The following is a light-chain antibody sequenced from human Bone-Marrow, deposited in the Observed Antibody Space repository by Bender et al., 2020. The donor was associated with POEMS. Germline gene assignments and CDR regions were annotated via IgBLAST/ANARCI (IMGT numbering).Light chain of an antibody. Sequence: SSELTQSHSVSVSPGQTARITCSGEALSKQYSYWYQKKPGQAPALVIFKDTERTSGIPERFSGSSSCTTVTLTIRGVRAEDEADYYCQSADSSGTTVLFGGGTKLSVL. CDR3: QSADSSGTTVL. CDR2: KDT. CDR1: ALSKQY. J-gene: IGLJ2*01. V-gene: IGLV3-25*03.